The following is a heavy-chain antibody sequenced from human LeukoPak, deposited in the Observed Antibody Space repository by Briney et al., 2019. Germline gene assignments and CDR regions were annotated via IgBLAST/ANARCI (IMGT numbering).Heavy chain of an antibody. V-gene: IGHV3-23*01. D-gene: IGHD6-19*01. CDR2: ISGSGGST. Sequence: PGGSLRLSCAASRFTFSSATMTWVRQDSGKGLEWVSGISGSGGSTWYADSVKGRFTISRDNSKNTLFLQMDSLRVDDTSVYYCARGPGPAGGSSGWYYFDYWGQGTLVTVSS. CDR1: RFTFSSAT. J-gene: IGHJ4*02. CDR3: ARGPGPAGGSSGWYYFDY.